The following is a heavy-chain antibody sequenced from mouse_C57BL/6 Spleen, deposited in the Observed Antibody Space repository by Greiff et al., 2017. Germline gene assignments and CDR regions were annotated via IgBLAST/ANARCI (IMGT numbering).Heavy chain of an antibody. CDR1: GYAFSSSW. CDR2: IYPGDGDT. CDR3: ARSYYGSSPVAY. J-gene: IGHJ3*01. Sequence: QVQLQQSGPELVKPGASVKISCKASGYAFSSSWMNWVKQRPGKGLEWIGRIYPGDGDTNYNGKFKGKATLTADKSSSTAYMQLSSLTSEDSAVYFCARSYYGSSPVAYWGQGTLVTVSA. V-gene: IGHV1-82*01. D-gene: IGHD1-1*01.